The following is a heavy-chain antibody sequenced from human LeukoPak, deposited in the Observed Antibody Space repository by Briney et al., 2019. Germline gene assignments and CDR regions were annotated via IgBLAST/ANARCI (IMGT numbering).Heavy chain of an antibody. J-gene: IGHJ4*02. V-gene: IGHV3-21*01. Sequence: PGGSLRLSCAASGFTFSSYSMNWVRQAPGKGLEWVSSISSSSSYIYYADSVKGRFTISRDNAKNSLYLQMNSLRAEDTAVYYCASEYYDCSGYRVGIDYWGQGTLVTVSS. CDR2: ISSSSSYI. CDR1: GFTFSSYS. D-gene: IGHD3-22*01. CDR3: ASEYYDCSGYRVGIDY.